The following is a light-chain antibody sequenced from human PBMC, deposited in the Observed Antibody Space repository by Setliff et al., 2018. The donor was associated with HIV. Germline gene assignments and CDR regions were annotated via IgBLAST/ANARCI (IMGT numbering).Light chain of an antibody. V-gene: IGLV2-23*02. Sequence: QSALAQPASVSGSPGQSITISCTGTSSDVGSYDLVSWYQQHPGKAPKVMIYEVSKRPSGVSNRFSGSKSGNTASLTISGLQAEDEADYYCCSYTSSSTLVFGGGTKVTVL. CDR2: EVS. J-gene: IGLJ2*01. CDR1: SSDVGSYDL. CDR3: CSYTSSSTLV.